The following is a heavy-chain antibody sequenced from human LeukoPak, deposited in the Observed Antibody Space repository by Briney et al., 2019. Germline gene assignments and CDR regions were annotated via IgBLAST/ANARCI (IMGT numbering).Heavy chain of an antibody. D-gene: IGHD3-22*01. CDR2: VKSKTDGGTT. V-gene: IGHV3-15*01. Sequence: PGGSLRLSCAASGFTFSNTWMSWVRQAPGKGLEWVGRVKSKTDGGTTDYAAPVKGRFTISRDDSKNTLYLQMNSLKTEDTAVYYCTTETTYESSGYYRNDAFDIWGQGTRVTVSS. CDR3: TTETTYESSGYYRNDAFDI. J-gene: IGHJ3*02. CDR1: GFTFSNTW.